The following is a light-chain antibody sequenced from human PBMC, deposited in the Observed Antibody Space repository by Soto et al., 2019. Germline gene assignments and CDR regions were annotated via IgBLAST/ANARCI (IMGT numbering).Light chain of an antibody. Sequence: DIQMTQSPSSLSASVGDRVTITCRASQGISYYLAWYQQKPGRVPKLLIYAASTLQSGVPSRFSGGGYGTDFTLTISSLQPEDSATYYCQKYGGAPRTFGQGTKVEIK. V-gene: IGKV1-27*01. CDR3: QKYGGAPRT. J-gene: IGKJ1*01. CDR2: AAS. CDR1: QGISYY.